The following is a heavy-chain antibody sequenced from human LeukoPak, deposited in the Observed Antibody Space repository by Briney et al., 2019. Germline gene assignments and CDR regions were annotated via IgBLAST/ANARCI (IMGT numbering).Heavy chain of an antibody. Sequence: TSETLSLTCTVSGASIRSYHWSWIRQPAGKGLEWIGRFQTNGNTNPHPSLKSRVAMSVDASNNQFALRLSSVTAADTAVYYCGSSEVGRTTSGTHDFRGQGTLVTVSA. CDR1: GASIRSYH. J-gene: IGHJ4*02. D-gene: IGHD1-14*01. CDR2: FQTNGNT. CDR3: GSSEVGRTTSGTHDF. V-gene: IGHV4-4*07.